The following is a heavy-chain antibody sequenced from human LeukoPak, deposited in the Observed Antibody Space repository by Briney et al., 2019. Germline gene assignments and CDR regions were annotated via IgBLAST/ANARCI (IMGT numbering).Heavy chain of an antibody. CDR3: AREAPLYSSGSYYVLYFFGY. CDR1: GFTFSSYE. J-gene: IGHJ4*02. Sequence: PGGSLRLSCAASGFTFSSYEMNWVRQAPGKGLEWVSYISSSGSTIYYADSVKGRFTISRDNAKNSLYLQMNSLRAEDTAVYYCAREAPLYSSGSYYVLYFFGYWGQGTLVTVSS. V-gene: IGHV3-48*03. D-gene: IGHD1-26*01. CDR2: ISSSGSTI.